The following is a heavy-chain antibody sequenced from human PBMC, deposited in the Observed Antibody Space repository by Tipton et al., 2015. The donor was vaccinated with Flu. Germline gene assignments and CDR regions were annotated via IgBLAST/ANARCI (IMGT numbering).Heavy chain of an antibody. J-gene: IGHJ4*02. CDR3: TKEGRYCSGRSCYSDFDS. CDR1: GFTFSNYD. V-gene: IGHV3-30*02. CDR2: IQYDESNK. D-gene: IGHD2-15*01. Sequence: SLRLSCAASGFTFSNYDMHWVRQAPGKGLEWVAFIQYDESNKYYADSVKGRFTISRDNSKNMLYLQMNSLRTEGTAVYYCTKEGRYCSGRSCYSDFDSWGQGTLVTVSS.